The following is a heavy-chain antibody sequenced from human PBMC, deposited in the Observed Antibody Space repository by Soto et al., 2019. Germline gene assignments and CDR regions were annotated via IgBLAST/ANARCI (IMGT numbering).Heavy chain of an antibody. D-gene: IGHD3-10*01. CDR3: ARSSSLVRAAPFDP. V-gene: IGHV4-59*01. Sequence: QVPLQESGPGLVKPSETLSLTCTVSGGSISSYYWTWIRQPPGKGLEWIAYMSYSGTTNYNPSLNSRVTISIDTSKNQFSLKLSSVTAADTAVYYCARSSSLVRAAPFDPWGQGNLVTVSS. CDR1: GGSISSYY. J-gene: IGHJ5*02. CDR2: MSYSGTT.